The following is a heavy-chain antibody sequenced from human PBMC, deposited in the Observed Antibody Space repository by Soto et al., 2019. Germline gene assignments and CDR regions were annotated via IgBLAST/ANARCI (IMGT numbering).Heavy chain of an antibody. CDR3: AKTHYYYSSGYYLDYFHY. V-gene: IGHV3-23*01. D-gene: IGHD3-22*01. J-gene: IGHJ4*02. Sequence: GGSLRLSCAASGFTFSSYAMSWVRQAPGKGLEWVSGISDSGGNTYYGDSVKGRFTISRDNAKNTLYLRMNSLRAEDTAVYYCAKTHYYYSSGYYLDYFHYWGQGTLVTVSS. CDR2: ISDSGGNT. CDR1: GFTFSSYA.